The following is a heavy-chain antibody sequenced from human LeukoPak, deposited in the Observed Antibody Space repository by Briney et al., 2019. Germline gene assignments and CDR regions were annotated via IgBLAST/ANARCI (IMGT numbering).Heavy chain of an antibody. V-gene: IGHV1-24*01. D-gene: IGHD3-3*01. CDR2: FDPEDGET. J-gene: IGHJ5*02. CDR3: ARSGSPPHPYDFWNPSRGDWFDP. Sequence: GASVKVSCKVSGYTLTELSMHWVRQAPGKGLEWMGGFDPEDGETIYAQKFQGRVTMTRDTSTSTVYMELSSLRSEDTAVYYCARSGSPPHPYDFWNPSRGDWFDPWGQGTLVTVSS. CDR1: GYTLTELS.